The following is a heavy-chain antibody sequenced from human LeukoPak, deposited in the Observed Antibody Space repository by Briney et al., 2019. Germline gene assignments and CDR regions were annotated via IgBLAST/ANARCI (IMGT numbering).Heavy chain of an antibody. V-gene: IGHV1-69*13. CDR2: IIPIFGTA. CDR3: ARDSSGYYGDQRRFDY. Sequence: SVKVSCKASGGTFSSYAISWVRQAPGQGLEWMGGIIPIFGTANYARKFQGRVTITADESTSTAYMELSSLRSEDTAVYYCARDSSGYYGDQRRFDYWGQGTLVTVSS. J-gene: IGHJ4*02. D-gene: IGHD3-22*01. CDR1: GGTFSSYA.